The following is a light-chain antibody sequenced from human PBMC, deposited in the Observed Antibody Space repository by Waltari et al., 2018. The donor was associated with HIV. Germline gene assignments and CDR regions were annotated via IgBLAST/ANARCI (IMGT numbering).Light chain of an antibody. CDR3: QQYGSSPPIT. V-gene: IGKV3-20*01. J-gene: IGKJ5*01. CDR2: GVS. CDR1: LSVSSSY. Sequence: EIVLTQSPGTLSLSPGDGATLSCRASLSVSSSYLAWYQQKPGRAPRLLIYGVSSRATGIPDRFSGSGSGTDFTLIISRLEPEDFAVYYCQQYGSSPPITFGQGTRLEIK.